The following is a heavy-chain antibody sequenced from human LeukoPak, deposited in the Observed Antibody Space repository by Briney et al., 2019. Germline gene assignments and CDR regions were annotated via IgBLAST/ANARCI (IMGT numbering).Heavy chain of an antibody. D-gene: IGHD5-12*01. J-gene: IGHJ6*03. CDR2: ISSRSSTI. CDR3: AREGYGIYYYYYMDV. V-gene: IGHV3-48*01. Sequence: GGSLRLSCAASGFTFSNYTMNWVRQAPGKGLEWVSYISSRSSTIYYADSVKGRFTISRDNAKNSLYLQMNSLRAEDTAVYYCAREGYGIYYYYYMDVWGKGTTVTVSS. CDR1: GFTFSNYT.